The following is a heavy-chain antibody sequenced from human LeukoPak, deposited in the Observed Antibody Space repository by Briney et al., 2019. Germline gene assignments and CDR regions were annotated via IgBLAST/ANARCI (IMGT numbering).Heavy chain of an antibody. Sequence: PSETLSLTCTVSGGSISSYYWSWIRQPPGKGLEWIGYIYYSGSTNYNPSLKSRVTISVDTSKNQFSLKLSSVTAADTAVCYCARVGWYYDSSGYCYYFDYWGQGTLVTVSS. D-gene: IGHD3-22*01. V-gene: IGHV4-59*01. CDR2: IYYSGST. CDR3: ARVGWYYDSSGYCYYFDY. J-gene: IGHJ4*02. CDR1: GGSISSYY.